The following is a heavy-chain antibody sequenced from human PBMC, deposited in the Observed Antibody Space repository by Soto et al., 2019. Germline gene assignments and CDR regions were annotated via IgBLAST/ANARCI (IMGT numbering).Heavy chain of an antibody. J-gene: IGHJ6*02. D-gene: IGHD1-26*01. CDR1: GFTFSGFA. CDR2: IRSKSLYGTT. Sequence: PGGSLRLSCTASGFTFSGFAMSWFRQPPGKGLQWVGFIRSKSLYGTTEYAASVKGRFTISRDDSKSIAYLQMNSLKTEGTAVYYCTREDSGDYYYYYGMDVWGQGTAVTVSS. V-gene: IGHV3-49*03. CDR3: TREDSGDYYYYYGMDV.